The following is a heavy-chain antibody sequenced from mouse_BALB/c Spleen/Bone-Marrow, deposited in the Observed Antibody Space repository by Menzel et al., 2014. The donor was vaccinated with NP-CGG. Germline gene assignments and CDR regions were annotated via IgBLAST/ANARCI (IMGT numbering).Heavy chain of an antibody. CDR3: ARLITRGNFDY. J-gene: IGHJ2*01. D-gene: IGHD2-4*01. CDR2: ISSGGST. V-gene: IGHV5-6-5*01. CDR1: GFTSSSYA. Sequence: EVKLVESGGGLVKPGGSLKLSCAASGFTSSSYAMSWVRQTPEKRLEWVASISSGGSTYYPDSVKGRFTISRDNARNILYLQMSSLRSEDTAMYYCARLITRGNFDYWGQGTTLTVSS.